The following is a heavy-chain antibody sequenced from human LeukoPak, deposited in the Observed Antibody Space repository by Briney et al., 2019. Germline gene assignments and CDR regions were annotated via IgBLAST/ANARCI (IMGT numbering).Heavy chain of an antibody. Sequence: GGSLRLSCAASGFTFSSYGMHWVRQAPGKGLEWVAFIRYDGSNKYYADSVKGRFTISRDNSKNTLYLEVNSLRAEDTAVYYCAQHYYMDVWGKGTTVTVSS. CDR2: IRYDGSNK. J-gene: IGHJ6*03. CDR3: AQHYYMDV. V-gene: IGHV3-30*02. CDR1: GFTFSSYG.